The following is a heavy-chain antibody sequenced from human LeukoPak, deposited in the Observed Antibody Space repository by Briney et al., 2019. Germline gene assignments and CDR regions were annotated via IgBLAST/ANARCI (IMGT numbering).Heavy chain of an antibody. V-gene: IGHV4-34*01. D-gene: IGHD6-13*01. Sequence: SETLSLTCAVYGGSFSGYYWSWLRHPPGKGLEWIGEINHSGSTNYNPSLKSRVTISVDTSKNQFSLKLSSVTAADTAVYYCARDSSWYSIDYWGQGTLVTVSS. CDR2: INHSGST. J-gene: IGHJ4*02. CDR1: GGSFSGYY. CDR3: ARDSSWYSIDY.